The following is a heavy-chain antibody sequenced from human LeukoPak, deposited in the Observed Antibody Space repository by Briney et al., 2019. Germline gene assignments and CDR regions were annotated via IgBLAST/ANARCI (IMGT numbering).Heavy chain of an antibody. J-gene: IGHJ4*02. V-gene: IGHV4-61*02. D-gene: IGHD3-10*01. Sequence: SETLPLTCTVSGGSISSGSYYWSWIRQPAGKGLEWIGRIYTSGSTNYNPSLKSRVTISVDTSKNQFSLKLSSVTAADTAVYYCARDPDYYGSGSYYRDWGQGTLVTVSS. CDR1: GGSISSGSYY. CDR3: ARDPDYYGSGSYYRD. CDR2: IYTSGST.